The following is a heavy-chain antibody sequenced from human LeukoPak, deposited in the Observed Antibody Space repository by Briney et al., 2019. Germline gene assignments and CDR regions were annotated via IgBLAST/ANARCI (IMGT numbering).Heavy chain of an antibody. CDR2: INHSGST. D-gene: IGHD3-22*01. CDR3: ARGLYYYDSSGYRYFQH. J-gene: IGHJ1*01. CDR1: GGSFSGYY. V-gene: IGHV4-34*01. Sequence: SETLSLTCAVYGGSFSGYYWSWIRQPPGKGLEWIGEINHSGSTNYNPSLKSRVTISVDTSKNQFSLKLGSVTAADTAVYYCARGLYYYDSSGYRYFQHWGQGTLVTVSS.